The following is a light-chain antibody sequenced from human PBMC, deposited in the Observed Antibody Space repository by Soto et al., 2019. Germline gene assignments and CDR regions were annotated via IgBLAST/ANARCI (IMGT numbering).Light chain of an antibody. J-gene: IGLJ3*02. Sequence: QSALTQPASVSGSPGQSITISCTGTSSDVGSYDYVSWYQHHPGKAPKLLIYEVNNRPSGVSNRFSGSKSGNTASLTISGLQAEDEAAYYCSSYTSSSVGVFGGGTKLTVL. CDR3: SSYTSSSVGV. CDR2: EVN. V-gene: IGLV2-14*01. CDR1: SSDVGSYDY.